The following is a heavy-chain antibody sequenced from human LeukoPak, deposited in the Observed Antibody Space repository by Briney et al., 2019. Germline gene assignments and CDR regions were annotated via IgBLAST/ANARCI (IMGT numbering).Heavy chain of an antibody. Sequence: SVKVSCKASGGTFSSYAISWVRQAPGQGLEWMGGIISIFGTANYAQKFQGRVTITADKSTSTAYMELSSLRSEDTAVYYCARRHYYDSSGYWYNWFDPWGQGTLVTVSS. CDR1: GGTFSSYA. J-gene: IGHJ5*02. V-gene: IGHV1-69*06. CDR2: IISIFGTA. D-gene: IGHD3-22*01. CDR3: ARRHYYDSSGYWYNWFDP.